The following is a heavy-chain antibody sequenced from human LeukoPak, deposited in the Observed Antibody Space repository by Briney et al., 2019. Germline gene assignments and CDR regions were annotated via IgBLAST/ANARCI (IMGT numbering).Heavy chain of an antibody. V-gene: IGHV3-21*01. CDR3: AREDGGSGWYYFDY. Sequence: GGSLRLSCAASGITFSDYTMNWVRQAPGKGLEWVSSISSTSRYIYYADSVKGRFTISRDNAKNSLYLQMISLRAEDTAVYYCAREDGGSGWYYFDYWGQGTLVTVSS. CDR1: GITFSDYT. D-gene: IGHD6-19*01. CDR2: ISSTSRYI. J-gene: IGHJ4*02.